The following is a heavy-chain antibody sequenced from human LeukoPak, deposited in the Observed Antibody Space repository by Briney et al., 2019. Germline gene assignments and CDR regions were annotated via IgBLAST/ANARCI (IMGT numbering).Heavy chain of an antibody. V-gene: IGHV1-18*01. CDR3: ARGQYYFDS. CDR2: ISANNFNT. D-gene: IGHD4-11*01. Sequence: ASVKVSCKASGYSFSSYGLSWVRQAPGQGLEWMGWISANNFNTNYAERLQGRVTMTIDTSTRTVYMELRSLTSDDTAVYYCARGQYYFDSWGQGTLVSVSS. J-gene: IGHJ4*02. CDR1: GYSFSSYG.